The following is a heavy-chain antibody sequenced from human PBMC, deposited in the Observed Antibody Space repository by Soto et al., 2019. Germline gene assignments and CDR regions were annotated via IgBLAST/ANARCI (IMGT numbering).Heavy chain of an antibody. CDR2: IIPIFGTA. D-gene: IGHD2-15*01. Sequence: GASVKVSCKASGGTFSSYAISWVRQAPGQGLEWMGGIIPIFGTANYAQKFQGRVTITADESTSTAYMELSSLRSEDTAVYYCARVEAVRYMRILTLRDIRYYFDYWGQGTLVTVSS. J-gene: IGHJ4*02. CDR3: ARVEAVRYMRILTLRDIRYYFDY. CDR1: GGTFSSYA. V-gene: IGHV1-69*13.